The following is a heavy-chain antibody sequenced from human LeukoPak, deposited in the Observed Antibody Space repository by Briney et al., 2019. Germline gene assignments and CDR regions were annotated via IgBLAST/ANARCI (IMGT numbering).Heavy chain of an antibody. V-gene: IGHV3-74*01. CDR1: GFTFSSYW. CDR3: ARNLGGGGYYYYGMDV. Sequence: GGSLRLSCAASGFTFSSYWMHSVRQAPGKGLVWVSRINSDGSSTSYADSVKGRFTISRDNAKNTLYLQMNSLRAEDTAVYYCARNLGGGGYYYYGMDVWDKGTTVTVSS. J-gene: IGHJ6*04. CDR2: INSDGSST. D-gene: IGHD3-16*01.